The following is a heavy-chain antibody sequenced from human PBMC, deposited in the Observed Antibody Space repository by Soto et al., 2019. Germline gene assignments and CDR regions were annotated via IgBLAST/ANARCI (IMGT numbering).Heavy chain of an antibody. D-gene: IGHD3-10*01. CDR3: ARDVSSRLAGNNYFDD. CDR2: IKQDGSEK. J-gene: IGHJ4*02. V-gene: IGHV3-7*01. CDR1: GFTFSSYW. Sequence: GGSLRLSCAASGFTFSSYWMSWVRQAPGKGLEWVANIKQDGSEKYYVDSVKGRFTLSRDNANNSLFLQVNSLRVEDTAVYYGARDVSSRLAGNNYFDDWGQGTLVTVSS.